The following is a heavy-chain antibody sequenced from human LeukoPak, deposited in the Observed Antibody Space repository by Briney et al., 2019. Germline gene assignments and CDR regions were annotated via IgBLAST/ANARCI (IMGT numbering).Heavy chain of an antibody. CDR1: GYTLTELS. CDR2: FDPEDGET. J-gene: IGHJ6*02. CDR3: AMEFAVPAFDDYYYDMDV. Sequence: ASVKVSCKVSGYTLTELSMHWVRQAPGKGLEWMGGFDPEDGETIYAQKFQGRVTMTEDTSTDTAYMELSSLRSEDTAVYYCAMEFAVPAFDDYYYDMDVWGQGTTVTVSS. D-gene: IGHD2-2*01. V-gene: IGHV1-24*01.